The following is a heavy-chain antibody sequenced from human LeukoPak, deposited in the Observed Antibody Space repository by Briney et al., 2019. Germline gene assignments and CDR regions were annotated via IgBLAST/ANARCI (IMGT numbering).Heavy chain of an antibody. D-gene: IGHD3-22*01. CDR1: GFTFSIYW. V-gene: IGHV3-23*01. CDR2: ISGSGDDT. J-gene: IGHJ4*02. CDR3: TKNYDSSGYYPNY. Sequence: GGSLRLSCAASGFTFSIYWMHWVRQAPGKGLEWVSGISGSGDDTYYADSVKGRFTISRGNSQNTRYLQMNSLRAEDTAVYYCTKNYDSSGYYPNYWGQGTLVTVSS.